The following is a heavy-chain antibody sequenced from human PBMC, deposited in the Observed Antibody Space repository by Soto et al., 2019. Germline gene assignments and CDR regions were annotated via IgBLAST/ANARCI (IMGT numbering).Heavy chain of an antibody. CDR3: AKDAVDRGWFDP. V-gene: IGHV1-2*04. CDR1: GYTFTGYY. D-gene: IGHD3-10*01. J-gene: IGHJ5*02. Sequence: QVQLVQSGAEVKKPGASVKVSCKASGYTFTGYYMHWVRQAPGQGLEWMGWINPNSGGRNYAQKFQGCVTITRATSISTAYMELSRLRSDDTAVYDCAKDAVDRGWFDPWGQGTLVTVSS. CDR2: INPNSGGR.